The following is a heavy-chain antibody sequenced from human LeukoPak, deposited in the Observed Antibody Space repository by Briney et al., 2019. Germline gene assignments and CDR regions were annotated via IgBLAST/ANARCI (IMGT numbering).Heavy chain of an antibody. V-gene: IGHV3-23*01. Sequence: GGSLRLSCAASGFTFRGYSMSWVCQAPGKGLEWVSAISGRGDSTYYADSVRGRFTNSRDNSKNMLYLQMSSLRAEDTAVYYCAKVSSGNNDDWFDPWGQGTLVTVSS. D-gene: IGHD1-26*01. J-gene: IGHJ5*02. CDR2: ISGRGDST. CDR1: GFTFRGYS. CDR3: AKVSSGNNDDWFDP.